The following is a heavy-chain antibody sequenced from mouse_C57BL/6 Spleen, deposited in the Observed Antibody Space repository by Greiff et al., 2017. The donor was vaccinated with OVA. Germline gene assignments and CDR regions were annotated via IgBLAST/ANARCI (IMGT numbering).Heavy chain of an antibody. CDR1: GFNIKDDY. D-gene: IGHD1-1*01. CDR2: IDPENGDT. J-gene: IGHJ2*01. Sequence: VQLKQSGAELVRPGASVQLSCTASGFNIKDDYMHWVQQRPEQGLEWIGWIDPENGDTEYASNFKGKATITADTSSNTAYLQLSSLTSEDTAVYYCTTWATVGFDYWGQGTTLTVSS. V-gene: IGHV14-4*01. CDR3: TTWATVGFDY.